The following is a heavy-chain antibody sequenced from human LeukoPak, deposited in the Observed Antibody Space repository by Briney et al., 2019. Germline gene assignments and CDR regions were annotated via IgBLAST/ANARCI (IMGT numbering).Heavy chain of an antibody. CDR1: GFTFNNYG. CDR3: ARDYGSGSYVVDY. CDR2: IWSDESNK. Sequence: PGGSPRLSCAASGFTFNNYGMHWVRQAPGKGLEWVAVIWSDESNKYYADSVKGRFTISRDNSRNTLFVQMNSLRAEDTAVYYCARDYGSGSYVVDYWGQGTLVTVSS. J-gene: IGHJ4*02. V-gene: IGHV3-33*01. D-gene: IGHD3-10*01.